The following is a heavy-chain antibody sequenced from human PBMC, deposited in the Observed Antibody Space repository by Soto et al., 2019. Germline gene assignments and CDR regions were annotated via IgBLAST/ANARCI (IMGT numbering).Heavy chain of an antibody. Sequence: PGGSLRLSCAASGFTFDDYAMHWVRQAPGKGLEWVSGISWNSASMDYADSVKDRFSISRVNAENSMYLQMNILKIEDTAFYYCARSFSDSYYDLDFWGQGTLVTVSP. V-gene: IGHV3-9*01. CDR3: ARSFSDSYYDLDF. CDR2: ISWNSASM. D-gene: IGHD1-26*01. CDR1: GFTFDDYA. J-gene: IGHJ4*02.